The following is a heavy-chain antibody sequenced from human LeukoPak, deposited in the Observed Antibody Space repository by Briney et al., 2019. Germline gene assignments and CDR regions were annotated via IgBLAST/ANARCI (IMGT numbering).Heavy chain of an antibody. D-gene: IGHD6-19*01. CDR2: IYPGDSDT. V-gene: IGHV5-51*01. Sequence: GESLKISCKGSGYSLTSYWIGWVRQMPGKGLEWMGIIYPGDSDTRYSPSFQGQVTISADKSISTAYLQWSSLKASDTAMYYCARQVYSSGWHLDYWGQGTLVTVSS. CDR3: ARQVYSSGWHLDY. J-gene: IGHJ4*02. CDR1: GYSLTSYW.